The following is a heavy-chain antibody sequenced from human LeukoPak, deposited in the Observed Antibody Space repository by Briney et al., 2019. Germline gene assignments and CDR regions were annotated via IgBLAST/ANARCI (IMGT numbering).Heavy chain of an antibody. CDR1: GGSFSGYY. CDR3: ARAPPRYDYVWGSYRD. V-gene: IGHV4-34*01. CDR2: INHSGST. J-gene: IGHJ4*02. D-gene: IGHD3-16*02. Sequence: PSETLSLTCAVYGGSFSGYYWSWIRQPPGKGLEWIGEINHSGSTNYSPSLKSRVTISVDTSKNQFSLKLSSVSAADTAVYYCARAPPRYDYVWGSYRDWGQGTLVTVSS.